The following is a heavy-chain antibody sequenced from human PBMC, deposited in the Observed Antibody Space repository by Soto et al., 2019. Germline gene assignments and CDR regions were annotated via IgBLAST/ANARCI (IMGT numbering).Heavy chain of an antibody. D-gene: IGHD3-10*01. V-gene: IGHV3-23*01. CDR3: AKSLWFGRGYYYYYYGMDV. CDR1: GFTFISYA. Sequence: WGSLRLSCAASGFTFISYAIILFRHSPFKWLEWVSAISGSGGSTYYADSVKGRFTISRDNSKNTLYLQMNSLRAEDTAVYYCAKSLWFGRGYYYYYYGMDVWGQGTTVTVSS. CDR2: ISGSGGST. J-gene: IGHJ6*02.